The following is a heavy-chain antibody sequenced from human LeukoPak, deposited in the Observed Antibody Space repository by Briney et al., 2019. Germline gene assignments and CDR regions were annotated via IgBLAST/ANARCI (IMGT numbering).Heavy chain of an antibody. D-gene: IGHD2-15*01. CDR3: AKELSGGWPFDY. CDR2: LSGSGGNT. J-gene: IGHJ4*02. Sequence: GGSLRLSCAASGFTFSNYGMHWVRQAPGKGLEWVSGLSGSGGNTIYADSVKGRFTISRDNSKNTMFLQMNSLRAEDTAVYYCAKELSGGWPFDYWGQGTLVTVSS. CDR1: GFTFSNYG. V-gene: IGHV3-23*01.